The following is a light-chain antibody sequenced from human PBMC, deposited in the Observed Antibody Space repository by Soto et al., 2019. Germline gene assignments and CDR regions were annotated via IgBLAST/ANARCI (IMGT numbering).Light chain of an antibody. J-gene: IGLJ2*01. V-gene: IGLV2-14*03. CDR3: SSYTSSNTLVV. CDR1: SSDVGGYDY. CDR2: DVS. Sequence: CTGTSSDVGGYDYVSWYQQHPGKAPKLMIYDVSNRPSGVSNRFSGSKSGNTASLTISGLQAEDEADYYCSSYTSSNTLVVFGGGTQLTVL.